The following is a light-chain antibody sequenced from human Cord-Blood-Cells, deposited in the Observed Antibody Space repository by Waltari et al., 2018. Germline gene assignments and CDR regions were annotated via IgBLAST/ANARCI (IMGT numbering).Light chain of an antibody. Sequence: SCRASQSVSSRYLAWYQQKPGQAPRLLIYGASSRATGIPDRFSGSGSVTDFTLTISSLEPEDFAVYYCQQYGSSRTFGQGTKVEIK. CDR2: GAS. V-gene: IGKV3-20*01. CDR1: QSVSSRY. J-gene: IGKJ1*01. CDR3: QQYGSSRT.